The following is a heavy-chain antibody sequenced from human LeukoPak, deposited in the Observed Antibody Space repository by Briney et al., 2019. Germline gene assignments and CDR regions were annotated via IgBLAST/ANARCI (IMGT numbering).Heavy chain of an antibody. CDR1: GGSISSSSHY. CDR2: IYYSGIT. J-gene: IGHJ4*02. CDR3: ARQSSGRYYFDY. Sequence: SETLSLTCTVSGGSISSSSHYWGWIRQPPGKGLEWIGSIYYSGITYYNSSLKSRVTISVDTSKNQFSLKLSSVTAAETAVCYCARQSSGRYYFDYWGQGALVTVSS. V-gene: IGHV4-39*01. D-gene: IGHD3-16*02.